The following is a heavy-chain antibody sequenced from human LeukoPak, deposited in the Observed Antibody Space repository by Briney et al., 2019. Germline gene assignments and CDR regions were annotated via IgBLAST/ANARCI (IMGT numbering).Heavy chain of an antibody. CDR3: ARGRNFGSGSYVFDY. CDR1: GFTFSNYG. V-gene: IGHV3-23*01. CDR2: ISGSGGST. D-gene: IGHD3-10*01. Sequence: GGSLRLSCAASGFTFSNYGMSWVRQAPGKGLEWVSAISGSGGSTYYADSVKGRFTISRDKSRNTVYLQMDSLRADDTAVYYCARGRNFGSGSYVFDYWGQGTLVTVSS. J-gene: IGHJ4*02.